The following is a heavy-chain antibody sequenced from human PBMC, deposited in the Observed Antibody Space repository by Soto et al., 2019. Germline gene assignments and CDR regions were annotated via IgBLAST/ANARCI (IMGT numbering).Heavy chain of an antibody. J-gene: IGHJ4*02. D-gene: IGHD3-22*01. CDR1: GGSISSYY. V-gene: IGHV4-59*01. CDR3: ARRDRGNFDY. Sequence: SETLSLTCTVSGGSISSYYWSWIRQPPGKGLEWIGYIYYSGSTNYNPSLKSRVTISVDTSKNQFSLKLSSVTAADTAVYYCARRDRGNFDYWGQGTLVTVSS. CDR2: IYYSGST.